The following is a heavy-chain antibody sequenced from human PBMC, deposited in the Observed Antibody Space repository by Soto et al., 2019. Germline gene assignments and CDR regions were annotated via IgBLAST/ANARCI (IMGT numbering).Heavy chain of an antibody. CDR1: GFTFSNAW. V-gene: IGHV3-15*07. J-gene: IGHJ4*02. D-gene: IGHD1-1*01. CDR2: IKGKIDGGTT. Sequence: EVQLVESGGGLVKPGGSLRLSCADSGFTFSNAWMNWVRQAPGKGLEWVGRIKGKIDGGTTDYAAPVKDRFTISRADSHNMLYLQVRSLNTEDTAVYYCTSQLRFDSWGQGTLVTVSS. CDR3: TSQLRFDS.